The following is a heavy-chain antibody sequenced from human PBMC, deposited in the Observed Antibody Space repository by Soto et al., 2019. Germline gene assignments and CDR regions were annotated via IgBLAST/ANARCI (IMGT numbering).Heavy chain of an antibody. Sequence: ASVKVSCKASGYTFGTYDFNWVRQAPGQGLEWMGWMNPNSGNTGYAQKFRGRVSMTRNTSISTAYMELSNLRSEDTALYFCARRKERSGPNYFDLWGQGTMVT. J-gene: IGHJ4*02. D-gene: IGHD6-25*01. CDR3: ARRKERSGPNYFDL. CDR2: MNPNSGNT. CDR1: GYTFGTYD. V-gene: IGHV1-8*01.